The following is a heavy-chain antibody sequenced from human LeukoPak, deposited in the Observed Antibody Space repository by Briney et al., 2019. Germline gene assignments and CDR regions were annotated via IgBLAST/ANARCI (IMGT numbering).Heavy chain of an antibody. CDR3: ARGDRYDFWSGYYTRYGMDV. J-gene: IGHJ6*02. CDR2: MNPNSGNT. D-gene: IGHD3-3*01. Sequence: ASVKVSCKASGYTFTSYDINWVRPATGQGLEWMGWMNPNSGNTGYAQKFQGRVTMTRNTSISTAYMELSSLRSEDTAVYYCARGDRYDFWSGYYTRYGMDVWGQGTTVTVSS. V-gene: IGHV1-8*01. CDR1: GYTFTSYD.